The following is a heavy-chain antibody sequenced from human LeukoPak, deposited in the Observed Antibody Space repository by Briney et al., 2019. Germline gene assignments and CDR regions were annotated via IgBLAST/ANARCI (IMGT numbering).Heavy chain of an antibody. CDR3: ARWATMVRGVSWFDP. CDR1: GASIGSYY. CDR2: IFYSGTT. D-gene: IGHD3-10*01. Sequence: PSETLSLTCTVSGASIGSYYWSWIRQPPGKGLEWIGFIFYSGTTNYNPSLKGRVTMSVDTSKNHFSLKLNSVTAADTAVYYCARWATMVRGVSWFDPWGQGTPVTVSS. V-gene: IGHV4-59*01. J-gene: IGHJ5*02.